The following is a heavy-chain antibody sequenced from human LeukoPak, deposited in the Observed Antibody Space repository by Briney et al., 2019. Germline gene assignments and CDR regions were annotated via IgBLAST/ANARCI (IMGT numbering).Heavy chain of an antibody. Sequence: GGSLRLACAGSGFTFSDYAISWVRQAPGKGLEWVSAVSSSGGSTIYADSVKGRFTISRDNSKNTLYLQMNSLRVDDTAVYYCALGDSGYEKFDYWGQGTLVTVSS. D-gene: IGHD5-12*01. CDR1: GFTFSDYA. J-gene: IGHJ4*02. V-gene: IGHV3-23*01. CDR2: VSSSGGST. CDR3: ALGDSGYEKFDY.